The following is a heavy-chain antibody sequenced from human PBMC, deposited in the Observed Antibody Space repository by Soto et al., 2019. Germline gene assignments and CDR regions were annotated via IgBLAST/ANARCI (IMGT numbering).Heavy chain of an antibody. Sequence: GXSGKVSCKASGYSVTSYYVHWVRQAPGQGLEWMGIINPNSGSTTYAQKFQGRVTMTRDTSTSTVYMELTSLTSGDTAVYYRARAGIAYCSSTNCYLYYYVMDVWGQGTTVTVSS. V-gene: IGHV1-46*01. CDR3: ARAGIAYCSSTNCYLYYYVMDV. D-gene: IGHD2-2*01. CDR1: GYSVTSYY. CDR2: INPNSGST. J-gene: IGHJ6*02.